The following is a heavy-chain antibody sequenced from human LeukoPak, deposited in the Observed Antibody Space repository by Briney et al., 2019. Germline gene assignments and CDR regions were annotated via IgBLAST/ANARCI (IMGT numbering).Heavy chain of an antibody. V-gene: IGHV1-69*13. CDR3: ARGRSPGGYQLPYRYIRYWYFDL. Sequence: ASVKVSCKASGYTFTSYDISWVRQAPGQGLEWMGGIIPIFGTANYAQKFQGRVTITADESTSTAYMELSSLRSEDTAVYYCARGRSPGGYQLPYRYIRYWYFDLWGRGTLVTVSS. CDR1: GYTFTSYD. D-gene: IGHD2-2*02. CDR2: IIPIFGTA. J-gene: IGHJ2*01.